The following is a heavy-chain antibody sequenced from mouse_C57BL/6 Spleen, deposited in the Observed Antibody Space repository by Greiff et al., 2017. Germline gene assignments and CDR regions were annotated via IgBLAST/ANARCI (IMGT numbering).Heavy chain of an antibody. Sequence: QVQLQQPGAELVKPGASVKLSCKASGYTFTSYWMHWVKQRPGQGLEWIGMIHPTSGSTNYNEKFKSKATLTVDKSSSPAYMQLSSLTSEDSAVYYCARYYSNYVAWFAYWGQGTLVTVSA. D-gene: IGHD2-5*01. CDR1: GYTFTSYW. CDR2: IHPTSGST. CDR3: ARYYSNYVAWFAY. V-gene: IGHV1-64*01. J-gene: IGHJ3*01.